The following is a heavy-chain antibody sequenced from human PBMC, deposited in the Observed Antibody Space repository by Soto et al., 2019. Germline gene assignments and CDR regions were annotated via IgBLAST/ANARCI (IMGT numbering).Heavy chain of an antibody. CDR2: IYHSGST. CDR3: ARGYCSGGSCYSTMFDY. Sequence: QLQLQESGSGLVKPSQTLSLTCAVSGGSISSGGYSWSWIRQPPGKGLEWIGYIYHSGSTYYNPSLMSRVTISVDRSNNQFSLKLSSVAAADTAVYYCARGYCSGGSCYSTMFDYWGQGTLVTVSS. V-gene: IGHV4-30-2*01. J-gene: IGHJ4*02. D-gene: IGHD2-15*01. CDR1: GGSISSGGYS.